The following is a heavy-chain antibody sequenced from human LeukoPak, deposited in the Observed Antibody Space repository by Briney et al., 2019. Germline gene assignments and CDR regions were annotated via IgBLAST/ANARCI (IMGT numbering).Heavy chain of an antibody. J-gene: IGHJ4*02. CDR2: ISGSGGST. Sequence: GGSLRLSCAASGFTFSSYGMSWVRQAPGKGLEWVSAISGSGGSTYYADSVKGRFTISRDNSKNTLYLQMNSLRAEDTAVYYCAKTGPLTGYSSSWYQGGFDYWGQGTLVTVSS. CDR1: GFTFSSYG. CDR3: AKTGPLTGYSSSWYQGGFDY. V-gene: IGHV3-23*01. D-gene: IGHD6-13*01.